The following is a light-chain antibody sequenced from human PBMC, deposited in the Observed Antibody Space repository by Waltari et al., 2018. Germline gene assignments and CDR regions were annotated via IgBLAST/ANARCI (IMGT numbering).Light chain of an antibody. J-gene: IGKJ2*01. CDR2: GAS. V-gene: IGKV3-15*01. CDR3: QQYDTWPPYT. CDR1: QSVKDF. Sequence: ETVMTQSPVTLSVSPGETVTLSCRASQSVKDFVAWYQQKSGQAPRLLIYGASTRAAGSPARFSGSGSGTDFSLTISTLQSEDIAVYYCQQYDTWPPYTFGQGTKLQIK.